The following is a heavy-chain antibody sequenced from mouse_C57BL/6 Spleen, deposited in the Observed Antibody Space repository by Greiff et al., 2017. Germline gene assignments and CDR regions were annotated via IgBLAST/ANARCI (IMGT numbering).Heavy chain of an antibody. J-gene: IGHJ4*01. CDR1: GYAFSSSW. D-gene: IGHD6-2*01. V-gene: IGHV1-82*01. CDR2: IYPGDGDT. CDR3: ARSLYYAMDY. Sequence: VQLQQSGPELVKPGASVKISCKASGYAFSSSWMNWVKQRPGKGLEGIGRIYPGDGDTNYNGKFKGKATLTADKSSSTAYMQLSSLTSEDSAVYFCARSLYYAMDYWGQGTSVTVAS.